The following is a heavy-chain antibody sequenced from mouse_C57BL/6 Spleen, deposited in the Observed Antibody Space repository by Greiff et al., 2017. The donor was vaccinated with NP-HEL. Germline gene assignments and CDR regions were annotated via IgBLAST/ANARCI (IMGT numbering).Heavy chain of an antibody. CDR2: IYPGDGDT. Sequence: VQLQQSGPELVKPGASVKISCKASGYAFSSSWMNWVKQRPGKGLEWIGRIYPGDGDTNYNGKYKAKATLTADKSSSTAYMQLSSLTSEDSAVYFCARGAEDYSFAYWGQRTLVTVSA. CDR3: ARGAEDYSFAY. V-gene: IGHV1-82*01. J-gene: IGHJ3*01. CDR1: GYAFSSSW. D-gene: IGHD1-1*01.